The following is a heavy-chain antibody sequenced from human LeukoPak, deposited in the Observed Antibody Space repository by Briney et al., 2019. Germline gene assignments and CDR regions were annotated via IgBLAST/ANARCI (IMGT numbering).Heavy chain of an antibody. V-gene: IGHV1-69*01. Sequence: SVKVSCKASGGTFSSYAISWVRQAPGQGLEWMGGIIPIFGTANYAQKFQGRVTITADESTSTAYIELSSLRSEDTAVYYCARAYCSSTSCYHLDYWGQGTLVTVSS. CDR2: IIPIFGTA. J-gene: IGHJ4*02. D-gene: IGHD2-2*01. CDR1: GGTFSSYA. CDR3: ARAYCSSTSCYHLDY.